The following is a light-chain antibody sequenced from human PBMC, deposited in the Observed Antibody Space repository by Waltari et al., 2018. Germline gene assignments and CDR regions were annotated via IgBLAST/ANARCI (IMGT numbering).Light chain of an antibody. Sequence: SYDLAQPLSVSVALGQSARISCGGSNIETKSVHWYQQKPGQAPVLVIYRDNNRPSAIPDRVSASNSGNTATLIISRAQAGDEADYYCQVWDSDTYWVFGGGTRLTVL. CDR3: QVWDSDTYWV. V-gene: IGLV3-9*01. CDR2: RDN. J-gene: IGLJ3*02. CDR1: NIETKS.